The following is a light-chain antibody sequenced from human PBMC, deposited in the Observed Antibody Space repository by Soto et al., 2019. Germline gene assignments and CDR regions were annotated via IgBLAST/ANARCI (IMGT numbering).Light chain of an antibody. J-gene: IGKJ1*01. CDR3: QQSSMTPRS. V-gene: IGKV1-39*01. CDR2: AAS. CDR1: QNIDTY. Sequence: DIRLTESPSPLSAYVGDRVTISCRASQNIDTYLMWYQQKAGRAPDLLIYAASSLQNGVPSRFRGSGSGTEVTLTISGLQSEDVATYYCQQSSMTPRSFGQGTKVEIK.